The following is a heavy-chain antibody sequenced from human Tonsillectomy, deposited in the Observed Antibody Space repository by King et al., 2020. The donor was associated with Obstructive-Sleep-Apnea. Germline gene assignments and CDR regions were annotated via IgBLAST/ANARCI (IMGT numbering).Heavy chain of an antibody. CDR1: GYTFTSFG. D-gene: IGHD6-13*01. Sequence: VQLVESGGEVKKPEASVKVSCKTSGYTFTSFGVSWVRQAPGQGLEWMGWINTYNGNTDYAQRLQGRVTMTTDTSTSTAYMELRSLRSDDTAVYYCARDLGYSSSWGQGTLVTVSS. CDR3: ARDLGYSSS. J-gene: IGHJ4*02. CDR2: INTYNGNT. V-gene: IGHV1-18*01.